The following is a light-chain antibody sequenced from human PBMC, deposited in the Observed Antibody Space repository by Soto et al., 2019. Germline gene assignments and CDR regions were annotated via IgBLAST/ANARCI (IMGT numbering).Light chain of an antibody. CDR2: KAS. CDR3: QQYNIYPWA. V-gene: IGKV1-5*03. J-gene: IGKJ1*01. Sequence: DIPMTQSPSTLSASVGDRVTITCRASQSINNWLAWYQEKPGKAPKLLIYKASSLESGVPSRFSGSGSGTEFTLTISSLQPDDFATYYCQQYNIYPWAFGQGTKVEIK. CDR1: QSINNW.